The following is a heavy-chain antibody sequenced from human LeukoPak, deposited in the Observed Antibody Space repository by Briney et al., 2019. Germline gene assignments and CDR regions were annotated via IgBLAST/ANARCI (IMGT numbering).Heavy chain of an antibody. Sequence: SQTLSFTCAISGDSVSSNSAAWNWIRQSPSRGLEWLGRTYYRSKWYNDYAVSVKSRIAINPDTSKNQFSLQLNSVTPEDTAVYYCASSDNSGHLLAYWGQGTLVTVSS. D-gene: IGHD3-22*01. J-gene: IGHJ4*02. CDR3: ASSDNSGHLLAY. CDR1: GDSVSSNSAA. V-gene: IGHV6-1*01. CDR2: TYYRSKWYN.